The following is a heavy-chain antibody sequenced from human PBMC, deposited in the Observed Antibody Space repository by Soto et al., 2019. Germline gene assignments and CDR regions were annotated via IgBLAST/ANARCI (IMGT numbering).Heavy chain of an antibody. D-gene: IGHD6-25*01. V-gene: IGHV4-34*02. CDR3: ARSSSAADKMGAFDI. Sequence: QEHLQQWGAGLLQPSETLSLTCAVYGGSFSGHYWTWIRQPPGKWLEWIGEITDSGNANTNPSLKSRVTTSVDTSKNQFSLKLSSVTAADTAVYYCARSSSAADKMGAFDIWGRGTMVTVSS. J-gene: IGHJ3*02. CDR2: ITDSGNA. CDR1: GGSFSGHY.